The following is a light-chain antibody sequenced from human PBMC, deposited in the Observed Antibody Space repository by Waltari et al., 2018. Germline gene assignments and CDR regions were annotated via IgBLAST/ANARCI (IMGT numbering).Light chain of an antibody. CDR2: HDV. V-gene: IGLV1-44*01. Sequence: QSVLTQPPSASGTPGQRVIISCSGSSSNVGSNVVNWYHQLPGTAPKLLFFHDVDRPSGVPDRFSGSRSATSASLAISGLQSDDESTYYCASWDDRLDAYVFGTGTRVTVL. CDR1: SSNVGSNV. J-gene: IGLJ1*01. CDR3: ASWDDRLDAYV.